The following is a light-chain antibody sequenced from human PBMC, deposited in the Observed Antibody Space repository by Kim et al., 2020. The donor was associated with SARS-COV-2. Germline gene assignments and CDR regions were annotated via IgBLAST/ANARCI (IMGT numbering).Light chain of an antibody. CDR3: QQYYSNHT. CDR2: WAS. CDR1: QNVFQSSNNKNY. J-gene: IGKJ2*01. V-gene: IGKV4-1*01. Sequence: DIVMTQSPDSLAVSLGERATINCKSSQNVFQSSNNKNYLAWYQQKPGQPPKLLIYWASTRESGVPDRFSGGGSGTHFTLTISSLQAEDVAVYYCQQYYSNHTFGQGTKLEI.